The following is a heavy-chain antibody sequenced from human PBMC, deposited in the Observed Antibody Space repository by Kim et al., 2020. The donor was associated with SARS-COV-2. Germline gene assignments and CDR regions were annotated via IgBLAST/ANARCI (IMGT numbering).Heavy chain of an antibody. V-gene: IGHV1-46*03. CDR3: ARDIVILPAAIYEFDY. Sequence: ASVKVSCKASGYSFTSYYMHWVRQAPGQGLEWMGIINPSGGSTSYAQKFQGRLTMTRDTSTSTVYMELSSLRSEDTAVYYCARDIVILPAAIYEFDYWGQGTLVTVSS. D-gene: IGHD2-2*01. CDR1: GYSFTSYY. J-gene: IGHJ4*02. CDR2: INPSGGST.